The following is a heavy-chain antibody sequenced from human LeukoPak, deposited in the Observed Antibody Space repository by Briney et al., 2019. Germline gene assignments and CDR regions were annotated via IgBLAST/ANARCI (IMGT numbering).Heavy chain of an antibody. D-gene: IGHD4-17*01. CDR2: IYYSGST. CDR3: AGRSGDYFGSSPFDY. CDR1: GGSISSGRYS. J-gene: IGHJ4*02. V-gene: IGHV4-30-4*07. Sequence: SETLSLKCAVSGGSISSGRYSWRWIRQPPGKGLEWIGYIYYSGSTYYNPALKSRVTISVDTSKNQFSLKLSSVTAAATAVYYCAGRSGDYFGSSPFDYWGQGTLVTVSS.